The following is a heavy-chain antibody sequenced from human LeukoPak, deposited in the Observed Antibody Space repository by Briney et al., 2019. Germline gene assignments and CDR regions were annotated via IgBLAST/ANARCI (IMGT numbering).Heavy chain of an antibody. V-gene: IGHV1-2*02. CDR1: GYTFTGYY. J-gene: IGHJ4*02. D-gene: IGHD3-9*01. CDR2: INPNSGGT. CDR3: AKDPILTGYYPHGWGRSDGDY. Sequence: GASVKVSCKASGYTFTGYYMHWVRQAPGQGLEWMGWINPNSGGTNYAQKFQGRVTMTRDTSISTAYMELSRLRSDDTAVYYCAKDPILTGYYPHGWGRSDGDYWGQGTLVTVSS.